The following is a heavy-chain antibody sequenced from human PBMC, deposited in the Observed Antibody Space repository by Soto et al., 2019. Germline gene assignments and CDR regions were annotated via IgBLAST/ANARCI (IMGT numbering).Heavy chain of an antibody. CDR1: GFTFDDYA. Sequence: EVQLVESGGGLVQPGRSLRLSCAASGFTFDDYAMHWVRQAPGKGLEWVSGISWNSGSIGYADSVKGRFTISRDNAKNSLYLQMNSLRAEDTALYYCAKEAVGPFQHWGQGTLVTVSS. J-gene: IGHJ1*01. CDR3: AKEAVGPFQH. D-gene: IGHD1-26*01. V-gene: IGHV3-9*01. CDR2: ISWNSGSI.